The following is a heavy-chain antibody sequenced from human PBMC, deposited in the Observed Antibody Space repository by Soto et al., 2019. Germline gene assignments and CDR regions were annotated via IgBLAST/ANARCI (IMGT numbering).Heavy chain of an antibody. CDR2: ISGSGAST. D-gene: IGHD3-9*01. Sequence: EVQLLEYGGGLVQPGGSLRLSCAASGLTFSSYAMSWVRQAPGKGLEWVSAISGSGASTYYADSVKGRFTISRDNSKNTLYLQMNSLRAEDTAVYYCAHFDWFIDYLGQGTLVTVSS. CDR1: GLTFSSYA. V-gene: IGHV3-23*01. CDR3: AHFDWFIDY. J-gene: IGHJ4*02.